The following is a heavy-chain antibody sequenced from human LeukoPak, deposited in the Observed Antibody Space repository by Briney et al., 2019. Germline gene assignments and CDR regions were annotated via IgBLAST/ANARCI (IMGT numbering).Heavy chain of an antibody. CDR1: GGSISSGSYY. CDR3: ASRGRYYDFWSGYLDY. CDR2: IYTSGST. D-gene: IGHD3-3*01. J-gene: IGHJ4*02. Sequence: PSETLSLTCTVSGGSISSGSYYWSWIRQPAGKGLEWIGRIYTSGSTNYNPSLKSRVTISVDTSKNQFSLKLSSVTAADTAVYYCASRGRYYDFWSGYLDYWGQGTLVTVSS. V-gene: IGHV4-61*02.